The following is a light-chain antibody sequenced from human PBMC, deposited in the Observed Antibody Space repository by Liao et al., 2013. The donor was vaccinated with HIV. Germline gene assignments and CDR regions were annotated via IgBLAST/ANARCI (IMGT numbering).Light chain of an antibody. CDR3: QSADSSATYPV. CDR1: TLEVKV. J-gene: IGLJ3*02. CDR2: YDS. V-gene: IGLV3-25*03. Sequence: SYELTQPPSVSVAPGKTARITCGGNTLEVKVVHWYQQKPGQAPVLVIYYDSDRPSGIPERFSGSSSGTTVTLTISGVQAEDEADYYCQSADSSATYPVFGGGTKLTVL.